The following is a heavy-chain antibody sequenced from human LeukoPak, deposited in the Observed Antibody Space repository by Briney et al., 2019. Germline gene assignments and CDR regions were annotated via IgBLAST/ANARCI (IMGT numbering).Heavy chain of an antibody. CDR1: GFTFSNAR. J-gene: IGHJ4*02. Sequence: GGSLRLSCAASGFTFSNARMNWVRQAPGKGLEWVGRIKSKTDGGTTDYAAPVKGRFTISRDDSKNTLYLQMNSLKTEDTAVYYCSTTYYYDSSEGYWGQGTLVTVSS. CDR2: IKSKTDGGTT. CDR3: STTYYYDSSEGY. D-gene: IGHD3-22*01. V-gene: IGHV3-15*07.